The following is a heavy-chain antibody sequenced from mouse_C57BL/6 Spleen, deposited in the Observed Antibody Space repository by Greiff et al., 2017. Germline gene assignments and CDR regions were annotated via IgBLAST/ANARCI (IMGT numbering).Heavy chain of an antibody. J-gene: IGHJ3*01. CDR1: GFSLTSYG. D-gene: IGHD1-1*01. V-gene: IGHV2-2*01. CDR2: IWSGGST. Sequence: QVQLKQSGPGLVQPSQILSITCTVSGFSLTSYGVHWVRQSPGKGLEWLGVIWSGGSTDYNAAFISRLSISKDNSKSQVFFKMNSLQADDTAIYYCATYGSSYGLAYWGQGTLVTVSA. CDR3: ATYGSSYGLAY.